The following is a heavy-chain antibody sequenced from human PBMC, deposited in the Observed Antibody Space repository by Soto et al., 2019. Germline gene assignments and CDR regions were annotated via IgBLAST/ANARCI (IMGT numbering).Heavy chain of an antibody. V-gene: IGHV3-9*01. CDR2: ISWNSGSI. J-gene: IGHJ5*02. CDR3: AKGSAGMAS. CDR1: GFTFDDYA. Sequence: SLRLSCAASGFTFDDYAMHWVRQAPGKGLEWVSGISWNSGSIGYADSVKGRFTISRDNAKNSLYLQMNSLRAEDTALYYCAKGSAGMASWGQGPLVTVSS. D-gene: IGHD6-13*01.